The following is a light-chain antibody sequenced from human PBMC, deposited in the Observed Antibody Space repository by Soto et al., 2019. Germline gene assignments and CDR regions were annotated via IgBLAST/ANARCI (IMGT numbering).Light chain of an antibody. CDR1: QGISTD. CDR3: QQLNSDWYA. Sequence: DIQLTQSPSFLSASVGDRVTITCRASQGISTDLDWYLQRPGKAPKLLIYGASTLQSGVPSRFSGRGSGTEFTLTISSLQPEDCGTYYCQQLNSDWYAFGQGTKLEIK. J-gene: IGKJ2*01. V-gene: IGKV1-9*01. CDR2: GAS.